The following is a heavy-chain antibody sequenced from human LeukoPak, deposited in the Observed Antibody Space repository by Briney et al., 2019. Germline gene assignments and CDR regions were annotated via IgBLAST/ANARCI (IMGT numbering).Heavy chain of an antibody. Sequence: SQTLSLTCTVSGGAISSGDYYWSWIRQPAGKGLEWIGRIYTGGSTNYNPSLKSRVTISVDTSKNQFSLKLSSVTAADTAVYYCARDSGAYDYWGQGTLVTVSS. CDR3: ARDSGAYDY. V-gene: IGHV4-61*02. D-gene: IGHD1-1*01. CDR1: GGAISSGDYY. CDR2: IYTGGST. J-gene: IGHJ4*02.